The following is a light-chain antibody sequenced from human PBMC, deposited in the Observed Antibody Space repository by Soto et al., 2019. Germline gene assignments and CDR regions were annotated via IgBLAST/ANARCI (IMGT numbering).Light chain of an antibody. CDR3: AAWDDSLNGRG. Sequence: QSVLTQPPSASGTPGQRVTISCSGSNSNIGSNTVNWYQQLPGTAPKLLIYYDNLRPSGVPDRSSGSKSGTSASRAISGRKSDDEADYYCAAWDDSLNGRGFGTGTKLTVL. CDR1: NSNIGSNT. CDR2: YDN. J-gene: IGLJ1*01. V-gene: IGLV1-44*01.